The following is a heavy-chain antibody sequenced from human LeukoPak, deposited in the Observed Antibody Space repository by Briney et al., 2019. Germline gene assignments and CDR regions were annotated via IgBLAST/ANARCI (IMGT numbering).Heavy chain of an antibody. Sequence: SVKVSCKASGGTFSSYAISWVRQAPGQGLEWMGRIIPIFGTANYAQKFQGRVTITADKSTSTAYMELSSLRSEDTAVYYCARVGTYYYGSGSYSGWFDPWGQGTLVTVSS. CDR1: GGTFSSYA. J-gene: IGHJ5*02. CDR3: ARVGTYYYGSGSYSGWFDP. CDR2: IIPIFGTA. V-gene: IGHV1-69*06. D-gene: IGHD3-10*01.